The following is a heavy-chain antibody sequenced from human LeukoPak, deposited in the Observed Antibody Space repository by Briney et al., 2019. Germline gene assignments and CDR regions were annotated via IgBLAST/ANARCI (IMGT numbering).Heavy chain of an antibody. CDR1: GYTFTSYD. D-gene: IGHD3-10*01. CDR3: ARARHHSYMVRGVIIYYYYGMDV. Sequence: ASVKVSCKASGYTFTSYDINWVRQAPGQGLEWMGWMNPNSGNTGYAQKFQGRVTMTRNTSISTAYMELSSLRSEDTAVYYCARARHHSYMVRGVIIYYYYGMDVWGQGTTVTVSS. J-gene: IGHJ6*02. CDR2: MNPNSGNT. V-gene: IGHV1-8*01.